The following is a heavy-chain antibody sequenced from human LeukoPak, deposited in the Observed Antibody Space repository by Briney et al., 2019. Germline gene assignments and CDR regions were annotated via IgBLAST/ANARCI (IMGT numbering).Heavy chain of an antibody. CDR2: IYSGGST. V-gene: IGHV3-66*01. Sequence: GGSLRLSCAASGFTVSSNYMSWVRQAPGKGLEWVSVIYSGGSTHYADSVKGRFTISRDNSKNTLYLQMNSLRAEDTAVYYCARDRLHYDSLTGYPADWGQGTLVTVSS. CDR1: GFTVSSNY. J-gene: IGHJ4*02. D-gene: IGHD3-9*01. CDR3: ARDRLHYDSLTGYPAD.